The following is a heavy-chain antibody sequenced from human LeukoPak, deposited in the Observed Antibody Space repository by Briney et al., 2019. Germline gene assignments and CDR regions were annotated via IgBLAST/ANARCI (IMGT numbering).Heavy chain of an antibody. V-gene: IGHV1-3*01. D-gene: IGHD3-9*01. Sequence: APVKVSCKASGYTFTSYAMHWVRQAPGQRLEWMGWINAGNGNTKYSQKFQGRVTITRDTSASTAYMELSSLRSEDTAVYYCARTGSLTGYYYFGYWGQGTLVTVSS. CDR2: INAGNGNT. J-gene: IGHJ4*02. CDR3: ARTGSLTGYYYFGY. CDR1: GYTFTSYA.